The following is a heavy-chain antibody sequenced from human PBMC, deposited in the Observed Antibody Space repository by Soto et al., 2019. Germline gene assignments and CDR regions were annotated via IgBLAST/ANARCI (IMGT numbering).Heavy chain of an antibody. CDR1: GGSISSYY. D-gene: IGHD4-17*01. CDR3: ARHSTTVTDLFSY. J-gene: IGHJ4*02. V-gene: IGHV4-59*08. CDR2: IYYSGST. Sequence: SETLSLTCTVSGGSISSYYWSWIRQPPGKGLEWIGYIYYSGSTNYNPSLKSRVTISVDTSKNQFSLKLSSVTAADTAVYYCARHSTTVTDLFSYCAQGTLVPVSS.